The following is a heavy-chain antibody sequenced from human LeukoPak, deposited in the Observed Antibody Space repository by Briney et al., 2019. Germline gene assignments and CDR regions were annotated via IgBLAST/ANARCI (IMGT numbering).Heavy chain of an antibody. Sequence: SVKVSCKASGGTFSSYAISWVRQAPGQGLEWMGGIIPIFGTANYAQKFQGRVTITAVESMRTAYMGLSGLRSEDTAVYYCARGWLAETTVVTPYNYWGQGTLVTVSS. J-gene: IGHJ4*02. D-gene: IGHD4-23*01. CDR2: IIPIFGTA. V-gene: IGHV1-69*13. CDR3: ARGWLAETTVVTPYNY. CDR1: GGTFSSYA.